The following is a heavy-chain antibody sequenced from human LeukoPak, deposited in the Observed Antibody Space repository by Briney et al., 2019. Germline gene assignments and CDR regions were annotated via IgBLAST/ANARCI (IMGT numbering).Heavy chain of an antibody. J-gene: IGHJ5*02. CDR1: GFTFDDYA. V-gene: IGHV3-9*01. CDR2: ISWNSGSI. Sequence: GRSLRLSCAASGFTFDDYAMHWVRQVPGKGLEWVSGISWNSGSIVYAASVTGRFTISRDNAKNSLYLQMNSLRAEDTALYYCAKGTGYSYGNNWFDPWGQGTLVTVSS. CDR3: AKGTGYSYGNNWFDP. D-gene: IGHD5-18*01.